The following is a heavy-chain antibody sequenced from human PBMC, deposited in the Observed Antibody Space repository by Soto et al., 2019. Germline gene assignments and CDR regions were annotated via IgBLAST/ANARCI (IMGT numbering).Heavy chain of an antibody. CDR2: ISYDGSNK. V-gene: IGHV3-30-3*01. Sequence: GGSLRLSCAASGFTFSSYAMHWVRQAPGKGLEWVAVISYDGSNKYYADSVKGRFTISRDNSKNTLYLQMNSLRAEDTAVYYCARDFGGYFDYYGTDVWGQGTTVTVSS. J-gene: IGHJ6*02. CDR1: GFTFSSYA. D-gene: IGHD2-15*01. CDR3: ARDFGGYFDYYGTDV.